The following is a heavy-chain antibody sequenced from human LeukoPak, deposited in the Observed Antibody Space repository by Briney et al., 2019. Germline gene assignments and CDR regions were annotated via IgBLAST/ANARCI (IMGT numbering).Heavy chain of an antibody. D-gene: IGHD3-10*01. CDR1: GGSISSSSYF. CDR2: VHSSGST. V-gene: IGHV4-39*01. J-gene: IGHJ6*03. Sequence: SETLSLTCSVSGGSISSSSYFWGWIRQPPGKGLEWIASVHSSGSTYYNPSLKSRVTISIDTSKNQFSLKLSSVTAADTAVYFCARQLYVSGSYYAPMDVWGKGTTVTASS. CDR3: ARQLYVSGSYYAPMDV.